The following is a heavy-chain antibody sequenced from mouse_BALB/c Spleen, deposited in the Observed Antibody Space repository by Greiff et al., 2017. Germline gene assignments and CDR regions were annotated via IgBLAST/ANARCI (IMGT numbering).Heavy chain of an antibody. D-gene: IGHD2-2*01. CDR3: ARDGYDVPFAY. Sequence: VKLMESGAELVRPGSSVKISCKASGYAFSSYWMNWVKQRPGQGLEWIGQIYPGDGDTNYNGKFKGKATLTADKSSSTAYMQLSSLTSEDSAVYFCARDGYDVPFAYWGQGTLVTVSA. V-gene: IGHV1-80*01. CDR2: IYPGDGDT. CDR1: GYAFSSYW. J-gene: IGHJ3*01.